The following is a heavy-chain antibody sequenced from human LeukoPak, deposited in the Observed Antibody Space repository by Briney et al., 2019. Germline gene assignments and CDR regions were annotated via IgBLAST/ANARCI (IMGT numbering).Heavy chain of an antibody. CDR2: ISAYNGNT. CDR1: GYTFTSYG. J-gene: IGHJ3*02. Sequence: ASVKVSCKASGYTFTSYGISWVRQAPGQGLEWMGWISAYNGNTNYAQKLQGRVTMTTDTSTSTAYMELRSLRSDDTAVYYCAKDLSGSYFYRDVFDKWGQGTKVTVSS. V-gene: IGHV1-18*01. CDR3: AKDLSGSYFYRDVFDK. D-gene: IGHD1-26*01.